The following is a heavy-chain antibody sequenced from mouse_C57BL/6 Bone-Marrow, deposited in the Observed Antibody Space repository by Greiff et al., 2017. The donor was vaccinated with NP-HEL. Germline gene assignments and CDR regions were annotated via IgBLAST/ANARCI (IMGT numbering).Heavy chain of an antibody. CDR2: IYPGDGDT. Sequence: QVQLQQSGAELVKPGASVKLSCKASGYTFSTYWMNWMKQRPGQGLEWIGRIYPGDGDTHYSGNFEGKASLTADKSSNSAYMQLSSLTSEDSEVDVCERGESWGACFDYWGQGTTLTVSS. CDR1: GYTFSTYW. J-gene: IGHJ2*01. CDR3: ERGESWGACFDY. D-gene: IGHD6-1*01. V-gene: IGHV1-82*01.